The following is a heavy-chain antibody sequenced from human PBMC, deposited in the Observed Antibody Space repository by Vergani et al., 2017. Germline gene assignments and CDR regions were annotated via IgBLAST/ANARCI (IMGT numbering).Heavy chain of an antibody. Sequence: QVQLVQSGAEVKKPGSSVKVSCKASGGTFSSYAISWVRQAPGQGLEWMGGIIPIFGTANYAQKFQGRVTMTRDTSISTAYMELSRLRSDDTAVYYCARNPLGYCSGGSCYRTYYYYGMDVWGQGTTVTVSS. CDR1: GGTFSSYA. V-gene: IGHV1-69*06. CDR3: ARNPLGYCSGGSCYRTYYYYGMDV. D-gene: IGHD2-15*01. J-gene: IGHJ6*02. CDR2: IIPIFGTA.